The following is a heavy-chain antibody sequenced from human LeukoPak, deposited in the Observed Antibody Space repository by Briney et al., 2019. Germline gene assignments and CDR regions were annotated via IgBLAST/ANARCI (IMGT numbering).Heavy chain of an antibody. CDR1: GYTFTSYD. CDR3: ARVGYSSSSKPNDY. J-gene: IGHJ4*02. D-gene: IGHD6-13*01. Sequence: GASVKVSCKASGYTFTSYDINWVRQATGQGLEWMGWISDYNGNTNYAQKLQGRVTMTTDTSTSTAYMELRSLRSDDTAVYYCARVGYSSSSKPNDYWGQGTLVTVSS. V-gene: IGHV1-18*01. CDR2: ISDYNGNT.